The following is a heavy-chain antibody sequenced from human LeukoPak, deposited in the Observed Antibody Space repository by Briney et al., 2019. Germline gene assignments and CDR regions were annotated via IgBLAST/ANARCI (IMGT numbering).Heavy chain of an antibody. D-gene: IGHD3-10*01. Sequence: GGSLRLSCAASGLTFSSYAMSWVRQAPGKGLEWVSAFSGSGGSTYYADSVKGRFTISRDNSKNTLYLQMNSLGAEDTAVYYCAKYDYGSGSSPQDYWGQGTLVTVSS. V-gene: IGHV3-23*01. CDR2: FSGSGGST. J-gene: IGHJ4*02. CDR3: AKYDYGSGSSPQDY. CDR1: GLTFSSYA.